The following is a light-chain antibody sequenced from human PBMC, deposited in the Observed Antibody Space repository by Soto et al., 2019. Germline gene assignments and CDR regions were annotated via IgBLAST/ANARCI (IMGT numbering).Light chain of an antibody. CDR1: SSDIGTYHY. Sequence: QSALTQPASVSGSPGQSITISCTGSSSDIGTYHYVSWYQHHPGRAPKLIISDVTDRPSGVSTRFSGSKSGNTASLTISGLQADDEGDYYCSSYRKSSTLVFGTGTKVTVL. CDR3: SSYRKSSTLV. J-gene: IGLJ1*01. CDR2: DVT. V-gene: IGLV2-14*01.